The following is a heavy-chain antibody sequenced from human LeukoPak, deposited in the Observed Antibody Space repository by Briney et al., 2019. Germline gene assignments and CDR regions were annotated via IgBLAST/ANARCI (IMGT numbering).Heavy chain of an antibody. CDR3: AREPVPQDYGDTVNAYDL. J-gene: IGHJ3*01. CDR2: IYHDGRT. D-gene: IGHD4-17*01. V-gene: IGHV4-34*01. CDR1: GGSLSGHY. Sequence: SETLSLTCAVYGGSLSGHYWSWIRQSPGKGLEWIGDIYHDGRTKYSPSLKSRVSILLDTSKNEVSLRLTPVTAADTALYFCAREPVPQDYGDTVNAYDLWGQGTMAIVSS.